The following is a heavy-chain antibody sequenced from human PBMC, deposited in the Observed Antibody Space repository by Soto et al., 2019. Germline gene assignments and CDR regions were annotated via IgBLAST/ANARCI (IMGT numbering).Heavy chain of an antibody. CDR3: ARDSRYCNDGGCSILRDAFDD. Sequence: QAQLQESGPGLVRPSGTLSLTCTVSRFSVTNNKYWNWVRQSPGKALEWIGEIYHSGATYYNPSLCGRASISMDKSKNQISLNLTSVTAADTAVYYCARDSRYCNDGGCSILRDAFDDWGQGTLVTVSS. V-gene: IGHV4-4*02. D-gene: IGHD2-15*01. CDR1: RFSVTNNKY. CDR2: IYHSGAT. J-gene: IGHJ3*01.